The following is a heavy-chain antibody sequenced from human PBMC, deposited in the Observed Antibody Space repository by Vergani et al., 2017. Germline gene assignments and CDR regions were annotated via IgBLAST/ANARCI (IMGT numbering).Heavy chain of an antibody. CDR3: ARGKPYSGSYYRDWFDP. CDR1: GFTFSSYA. V-gene: IGHV3-64*01. D-gene: IGHD1-26*01. J-gene: IGHJ5*02. Sequence: EVQLVESGGGLVQPGGSLRLSCAASGFTFSSYAMHWVRQAPGKGLEYVSAISSNGGSTYYANSVKGRFTISRDNSKNTLYLQMGSLRAEDMAVYYCARGKPYSGSYYRDWFDPWGQGTLVTVSS. CDR2: ISSNGGST.